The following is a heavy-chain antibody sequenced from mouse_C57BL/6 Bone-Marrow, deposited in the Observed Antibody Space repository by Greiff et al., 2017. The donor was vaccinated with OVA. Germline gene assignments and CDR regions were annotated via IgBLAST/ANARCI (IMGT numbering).Heavy chain of an antibody. CDR2: INPSSGYP. CDR1: GYTFTSYW. Sequence: QVQLKASGAELAKPGASVKLSCKASGYTFTSYWMHWVKQRPGQGLEWIGYINPSSGYPKYNQKFKDKATLTADNSSSTAYMQLSSLTDEDSAVYYGARSDDYGSSYYFDYWGQGTTLTVSS. CDR3: ARSDDYGSSYYFDY. D-gene: IGHD1-1*01. V-gene: IGHV1-7*01. J-gene: IGHJ2*01.